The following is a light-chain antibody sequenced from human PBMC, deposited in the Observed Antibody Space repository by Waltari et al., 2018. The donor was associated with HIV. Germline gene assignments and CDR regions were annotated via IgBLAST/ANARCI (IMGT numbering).Light chain of an antibody. CDR1: QNVITN. V-gene: IGKV3-15*01. Sequence: EIVLTQSPATRSVSPGERVTLSCRASQNVITNLAWYQQTPGQPPRLLIYGASSRATGIPARFSGGGSGTEFTLTINSLQSEDFTFYYCQQYNQWPRTFGQGTKV. J-gene: IGKJ1*01. CDR2: GAS. CDR3: QQYNQWPRT.